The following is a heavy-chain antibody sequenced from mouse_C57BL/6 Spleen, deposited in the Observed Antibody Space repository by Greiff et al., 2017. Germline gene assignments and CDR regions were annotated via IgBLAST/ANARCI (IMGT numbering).Heavy chain of an antibody. CDR3: TGTTDYSNY. V-gene: IGHV6-3*01. J-gene: IGHJ2*01. CDR2: IRLKSDNYAT. D-gene: IGHD2-5*01. CDR1: GFTFSNYW. Sequence: EVKLMESGGGLVQPGGSMKLSCVASGFTFSNYWMNWVRQSPEKGLEWVAQIRLKSDNYATHYAESVKGRFTISRDDSKSSVYLQMNNLRAEDTGIYYCTGTTDYSNYWGQGTTLTVSS.